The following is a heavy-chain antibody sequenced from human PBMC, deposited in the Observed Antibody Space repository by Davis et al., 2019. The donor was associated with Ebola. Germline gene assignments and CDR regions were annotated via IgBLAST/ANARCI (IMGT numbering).Heavy chain of an antibody. CDR2: LGLSADT. Sequence: GESLKISCAASGFVFSSYVMSWVRRAPGKGLEWVSTLGLSADTYYADSVKGRFTISRDNSKNTLHLQMNSLRAEDTAVYYCAKVVAPRPEWFDPWGQGTLVTVSS. D-gene: IGHD6-6*01. J-gene: IGHJ5*02. CDR1: GFVFSSYV. CDR3: AKVVAPRPEWFDP. V-gene: IGHV3-23*01.